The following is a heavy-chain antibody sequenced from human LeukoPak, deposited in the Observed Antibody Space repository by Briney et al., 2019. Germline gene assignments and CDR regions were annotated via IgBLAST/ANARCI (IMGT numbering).Heavy chain of an antibody. D-gene: IGHD3-22*01. CDR3: ARVRDDSSRYRDFQF. CDR1: GFTFSSYW. J-gene: IGHJ4*02. Sequence: GGSLRLSCATSGFTFSSYWMTWVRQAPGKGPEWVANTKQDGNEKYYVDSVQGRFNISRDNVKNSLYLQMNSLRGEDTAVYYCARVRDDSSRYRDFQFWGQGVLVTVSS. V-gene: IGHV3-7*01. CDR2: TKQDGNEK.